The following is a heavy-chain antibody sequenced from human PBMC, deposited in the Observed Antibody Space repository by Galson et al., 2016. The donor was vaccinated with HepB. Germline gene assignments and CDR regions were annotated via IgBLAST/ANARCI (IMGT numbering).Heavy chain of an antibody. CDR1: GFTFSHYY. J-gene: IGHJ4*02. CDR3: AAGGGRGVSGDYYFDL. Sequence: SLRLSCAASGFTFSHYYMAWIRQAPGKGLECVSYTSSSGGTIDYADSVKGAFTMSRDNAEESLNLQMNSLRPEGTAVYYCAAGGGRGVSGDYYFDLWGRGTLVTVSS. CDR2: TSSSGGTI. D-gene: IGHD4-17*01. V-gene: IGHV3-11*01.